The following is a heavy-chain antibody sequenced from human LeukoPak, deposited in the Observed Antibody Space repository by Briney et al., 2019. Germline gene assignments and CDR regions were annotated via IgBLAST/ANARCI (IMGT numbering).Heavy chain of an antibody. V-gene: IGHV3-48*01. CDR1: GITFSTYS. CDR2: ISSSSSTI. Sequence: GGSLRLSCAASGITFSTYSMNWVRQAPGKGLEWVSYISSSSSTIYYADSVKGRFTISRDNTKNSLYLQINSRRAEDTAVYYCARTRSFDYWGQGTLVTVSS. CDR3: ARTRSFDY. J-gene: IGHJ4*02. D-gene: IGHD1-14*01.